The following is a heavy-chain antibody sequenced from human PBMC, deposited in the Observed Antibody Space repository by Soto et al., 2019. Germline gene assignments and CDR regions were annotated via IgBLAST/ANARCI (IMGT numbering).Heavy chain of an antibody. D-gene: IGHD6-13*01. CDR3: ARDRYSSSWFKGYWFDP. Sequence: SETLSLTCAVYGGSFSGYYWIWIRQPPGKGLEWIGEINHSGSTNYNPSLKSRVTISVDTSKNQFSLKLSSVTAADTAVYYCARDRYSSSWFKGYWFDPWGQGTLVTVSS. CDR1: GGSFSGYY. CDR2: INHSGST. J-gene: IGHJ5*02. V-gene: IGHV4-34*01.